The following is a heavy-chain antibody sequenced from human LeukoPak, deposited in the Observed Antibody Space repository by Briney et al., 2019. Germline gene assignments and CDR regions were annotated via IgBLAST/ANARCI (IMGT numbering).Heavy chain of an antibody. CDR2: INPYNGNT. J-gene: IGHJ6*04. CDR3: ARVPQSFAYCGGDCPPGMYGMDV. D-gene: IGHD2-21*02. Sequence: HGASVTVSCKASGYTFTSYGISWVRQAPGQGLEWMGWINPYNGNTNYAQKLQGRVTMTTDTSTSTAYMELRSLRSDDTAVYYCARVPQSFAYCGGDCPPGMYGMDVWGEGTTVTVSS. V-gene: IGHV1-18*01. CDR1: GYTFTSYG.